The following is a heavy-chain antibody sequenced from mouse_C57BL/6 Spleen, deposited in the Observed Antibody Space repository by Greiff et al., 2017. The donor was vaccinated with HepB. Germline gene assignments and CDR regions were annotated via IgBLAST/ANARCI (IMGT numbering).Heavy chain of an antibody. CDR1: GFTFSDYY. Sequence: DVMLVESGGGLVQPGGTLKLSCAASGFTFSDYYMYWVRQTPEKRLEWVAYISNGGGSNYYPDTVKGRLTISRDNAKNTLYLQMSRLKSEDTAMYYCASSIYDDPFAYWGQGTLVTVSA. D-gene: IGHD2-4*01. CDR3: ASSIYDDPFAY. CDR2: ISNGGGSN. J-gene: IGHJ3*01. V-gene: IGHV5-12*01.